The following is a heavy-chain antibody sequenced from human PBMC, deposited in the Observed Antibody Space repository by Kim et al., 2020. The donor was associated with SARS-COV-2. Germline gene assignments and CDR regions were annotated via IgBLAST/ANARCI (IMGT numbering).Heavy chain of an antibody. J-gene: IGHJ4*02. CDR1: GGSFSGYY. V-gene: IGHV4-34*01. Sequence: SETLSLTCAVYGGSFSGYYWSWIRQPPGKGLEWIGEINHSGSTNYNPSLKSRVTISVDTSKNQFSLKLSSVTAADTAVYYCARGLTIYWGQGTLVTVSS. CDR3: ARGLTIY. D-gene: IGHD3-9*01. CDR2: INHSGST.